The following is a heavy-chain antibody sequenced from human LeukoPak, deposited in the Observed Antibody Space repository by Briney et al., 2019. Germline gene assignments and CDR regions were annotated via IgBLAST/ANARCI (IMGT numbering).Heavy chain of an antibody. CDR1: GGPISSGGYY. CDR2: IYYSGST. V-gene: IGHV4-31*03. D-gene: IGHD2-2*01. Sequence: PSQTLSLTCTVSGGPISSGGYYWSWIRQHPGKGLEWIGYIYYSGSTYYNPSLKSRVTISVDTSKNQFSLKLSSVTAADTAVYYCARDVRWVPAAMPLYYYYGMDVWGQGTTVTVSS. CDR3: ARDVRWVPAAMPLYYYYGMDV. J-gene: IGHJ6*02.